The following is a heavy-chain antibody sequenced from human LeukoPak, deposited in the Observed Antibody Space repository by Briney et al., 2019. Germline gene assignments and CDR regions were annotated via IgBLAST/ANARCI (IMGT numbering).Heavy chain of an antibody. J-gene: IGHJ4*02. CDR2: ISGSGGST. CDR1: GFTFSSYA. V-gene: IGHV3-23*01. Sequence: GGSLRLSCAASGFTFSSYAMGWVRQAPGKGLEWVSAISGSGGSTYYADSVKGRFTISRDNSKNTLYLQMNSLRAEDTAVYYCARRRGNTVTTPFDYWGQGTLVTVSS. D-gene: IGHD4-17*01. CDR3: ARRRGNTVTTPFDY.